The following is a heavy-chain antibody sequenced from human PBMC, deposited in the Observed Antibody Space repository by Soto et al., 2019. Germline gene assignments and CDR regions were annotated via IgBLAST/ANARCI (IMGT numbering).Heavy chain of an antibody. V-gene: IGHV1-18*01. CDR2: ISVYNGNK. CDR1: GYTFSSYG. Sequence: QVQLVQSGAEVKKPGASVKVSCKASGYTFSSYGISWVRQGPGQGLEWMGWISVYNGNKMYAQKFQGRVTMTTDTSTSTAYMELRSLGSDDTAVYYCARDCSGGSCSTAYWGQGTLVTVSS. J-gene: IGHJ4*02. CDR3: ARDCSGGSCSTAY. D-gene: IGHD2-15*01.